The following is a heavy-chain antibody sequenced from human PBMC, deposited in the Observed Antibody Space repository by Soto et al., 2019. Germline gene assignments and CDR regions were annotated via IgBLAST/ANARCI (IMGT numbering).Heavy chain of an antibody. V-gene: IGHV3-30*18. Sequence: GSLRLSCAASGFTFSSYGMHWVRQAPGKGLEWVAVISYDGSNKYYADSVKGRFTISRDNSKNTLYLQMNSLRAEDTAVYYCAKIDYYHLGPDALDIWGQGTMVTGSS. D-gene: IGHD3-10*01. CDR2: ISYDGSNK. J-gene: IGHJ3*02. CDR1: GFTFSSYG. CDR3: AKIDYYHLGPDALDI.